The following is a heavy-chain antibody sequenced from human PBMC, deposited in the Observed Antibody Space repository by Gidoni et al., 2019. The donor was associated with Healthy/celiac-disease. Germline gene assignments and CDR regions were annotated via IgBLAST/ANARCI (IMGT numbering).Heavy chain of an antibody. Sequence: QVQLQQWGAGLLKPSETLSLTCAGYGGSFSGYYWSWIRQPPGKGLEWIGEINHSGNTNYTPSLNSRVTISVDTSKNQFSLKLRSVTAADTAVYYCARANRIAAAGKGLLAGWGQGTLVTVSS. D-gene: IGHD6-13*01. CDR2: INHSGNT. CDR3: ARANRIAAAGKGLLAG. CDR1: GGSFSGYY. V-gene: IGHV4-34*01. J-gene: IGHJ4*02.